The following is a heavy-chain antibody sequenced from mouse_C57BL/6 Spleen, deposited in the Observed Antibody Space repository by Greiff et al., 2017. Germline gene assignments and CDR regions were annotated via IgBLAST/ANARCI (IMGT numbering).Heavy chain of an antibody. Sequence: EVKLQESDAELVKPGASVKISCKASGYTFTDYYMNWVKQSHGKSLEWIGDINPNNGGTSYNQKFKGKATLTVDKSSSTAYMELRSLTSEDSAVYYCARPYYYGSSYPFYAMDYWGQGTSVTVSS. CDR2: INPNNGGT. D-gene: IGHD1-1*01. CDR3: ARPYYYGSSYPFYAMDY. J-gene: IGHJ4*01. V-gene: IGHV1-26*01. CDR1: GYTFTDYY.